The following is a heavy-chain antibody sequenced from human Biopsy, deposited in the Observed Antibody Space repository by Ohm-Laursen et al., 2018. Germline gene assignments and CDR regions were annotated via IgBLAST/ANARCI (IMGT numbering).Heavy chain of an antibody. CDR1: GFTVYNNY. CDR2: VTTTSSYI. D-gene: IGHD2-2*01. Sequence: SLRLSCAASGFTVYNNYMTWVRQAPGKGLEWVSSVTTTSSYIYYADSVKGRFTISGDNAKNSLFLHMNSLRAEDTAVYYCARESALKWYQSLSYFNGMDVWGQGTTVTVSS. J-gene: IGHJ6*02. CDR3: ARESALKWYQSLSYFNGMDV. V-gene: IGHV3-21*01.